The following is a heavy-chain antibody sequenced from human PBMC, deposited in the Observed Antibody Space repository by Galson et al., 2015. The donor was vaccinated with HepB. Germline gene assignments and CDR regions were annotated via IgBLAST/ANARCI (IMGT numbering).Heavy chain of an antibody. Sequence: TLSLTCTVSGGSISSGGYYWSWIRQHPGKGLEWIGYIYYSGSTYYNPSLKSRVTISVDTSKNQFSLKLSSVTAADAAVYYCASSPPGGVTTELSWPWFDPWGQGTLVTVSS. V-gene: IGHV4-31*03. CDR3: ASSPPGGVTTELSWPWFDP. J-gene: IGHJ5*02. D-gene: IGHD4-17*01. CDR2: IYYSGST. CDR1: GGSISSGGYY.